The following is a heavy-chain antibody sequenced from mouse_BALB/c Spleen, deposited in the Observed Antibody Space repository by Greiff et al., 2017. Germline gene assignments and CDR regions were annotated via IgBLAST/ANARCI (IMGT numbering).Heavy chain of an antibody. J-gene: IGHJ2*01. CDR1: GFTFSSYA. CDR3: ARGGYYGYDYFDY. Sequence: EVHLVESGGGLVKPGGSLKLSCAASGFTFSSYAMSWVRQTPEKRLEWVASISSGGSTYYPDSVKGRFTISRDNARNILYLQMSSLRSEDTAMYYCARGGYYGYDYFDYWGQGTTLTVSS. CDR2: ISSGGST. D-gene: IGHD1-2*01. V-gene: IGHV5-6-5*01.